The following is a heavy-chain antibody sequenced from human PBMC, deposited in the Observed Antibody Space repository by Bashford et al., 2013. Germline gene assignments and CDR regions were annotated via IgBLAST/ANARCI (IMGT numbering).Heavy chain of an antibody. V-gene: IGHV3-21*01. Sequence: GGPLRLSCAASGFTFNTDAMSWVRQAPGKGLEWVSIISSSSSYIYYADSVKGRFTISRDNAKNSLYLQMNSLRAEDTAVYYCAKDDGPDRPFDYWGQGTLVTVSS. CDR2: ISSSSSYI. J-gene: IGHJ4*02. CDR3: AKDDGPDRPFDY. CDR1: GFTFNTDA.